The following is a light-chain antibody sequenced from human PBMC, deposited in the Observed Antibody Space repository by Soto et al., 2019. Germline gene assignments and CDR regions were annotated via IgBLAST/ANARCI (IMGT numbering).Light chain of an antibody. CDR3: SSYTSTHYV. Sequence: QSALTQPASVSGSPGQSITISCTGSSTDVGGYNYVSWYQQRPGKAPKLMIFEVSNRPSGVSYRFAGSKSGNTASLTISGLRAEDEADYYCSSYTSTHYVFGTGTKVTVL. J-gene: IGLJ1*01. V-gene: IGLV2-14*01. CDR2: EVS. CDR1: STDVGGYNY.